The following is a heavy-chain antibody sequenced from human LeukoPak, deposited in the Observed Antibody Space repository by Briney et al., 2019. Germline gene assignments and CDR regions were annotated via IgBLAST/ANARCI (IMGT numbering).Heavy chain of an antibody. V-gene: IGHV1-18*04. Sequence: ASVKVSCKTSGYTFTTYGISWVRQAPGQGLEWMGWISGSNGNTKYAQKVQGRVTMTTDTSTTTAYMEVRSLRSDDTAVYYCARDRDRMVQGVSALFDYWGQGTLVTVSS. CDR1: GYTFTTYG. D-gene: IGHD3-10*01. CDR3: ARDRDRMVQGVSALFDY. J-gene: IGHJ4*02. CDR2: ISGSNGNT.